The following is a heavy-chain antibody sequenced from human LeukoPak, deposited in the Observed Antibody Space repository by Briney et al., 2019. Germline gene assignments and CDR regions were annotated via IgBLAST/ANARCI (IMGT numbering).Heavy chain of an antibody. CDR1: GFTFSSYG. CDR3: ARRGHNWNYVDY. J-gene: IGHJ4*02. V-gene: IGHV3-33*01. Sequence: GGSLRLSCAASGFTFSSYGMHWVRQAPGKGLEWVAVIWYDGSSEYYAGSVKGRFTISRDNSKNTLYLQMNSLRAEDTAVYYCARRGHNWNYVDYWGQGTLVTVSS. CDR2: IWYDGSSE. D-gene: IGHD1-7*01.